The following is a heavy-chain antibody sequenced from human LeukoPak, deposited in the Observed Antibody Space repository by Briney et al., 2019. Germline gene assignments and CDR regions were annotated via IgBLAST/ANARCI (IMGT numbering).Heavy chain of an antibody. D-gene: IGHD3-16*01. Sequence: GGSLRLSCAASGFTFSDSAMHWVRQASGKGMEWVGRIRSKANTYATAYVASVKGRFTISRDDSKNTAYLQMNSLKTEDTAVYYCTRTSFGWGAFDIWGQGTVVTVSS. CDR3: TRTSFGWGAFDI. V-gene: IGHV3-73*01. CDR1: GFTFSDSA. J-gene: IGHJ3*02. CDR2: IRSKANTYAT.